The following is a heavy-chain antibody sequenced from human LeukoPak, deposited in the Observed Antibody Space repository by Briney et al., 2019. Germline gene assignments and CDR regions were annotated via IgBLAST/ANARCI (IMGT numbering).Heavy chain of an antibody. CDR1: GYTLIELS. Sequence: SVKVSCKVSGYTLIELSMHWVRQAPGKGLEWMGGFDPEDGETIYAQKFQGRVTMTEDTSTDTAYMELSSLRSEDTAVYYCATGGSGWYDWFDPWGQGTLVTVSS. CDR3: ATGGSGWYDWFDP. CDR2: FDPEDGET. V-gene: IGHV1-24*01. D-gene: IGHD6-19*01. J-gene: IGHJ5*02.